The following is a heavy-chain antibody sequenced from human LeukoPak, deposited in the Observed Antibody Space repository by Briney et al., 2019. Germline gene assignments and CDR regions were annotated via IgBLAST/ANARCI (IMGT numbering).Heavy chain of an antibody. V-gene: IGHV3-23*01. D-gene: IGHD2-15*01. CDR1: GFTFSSYA. Sequence: GGSLRLSCAASGFTFSSYAMSWVRQAPGKGLEWVSAISGSGGSTYYADSVKGRFTISRDNSKNTLYLQMNSLRAEDTAVYYCAKEIYCSDGSCYSPWGSWYYYYYGMDVWGQGTTVTVSS. CDR2: ISGSGGST. J-gene: IGHJ6*02. CDR3: AKEIYCSDGSCYSPWGSWYYYYYGMDV.